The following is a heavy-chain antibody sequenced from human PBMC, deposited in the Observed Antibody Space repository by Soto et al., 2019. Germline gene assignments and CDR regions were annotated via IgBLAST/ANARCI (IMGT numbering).Heavy chain of an antibody. Sequence: GGSLRLSCAASGFTFSSYGMHWVRQAPGKGLEWVAVISYDGSNKYYADSVKGRFTISRDNSKNTLYLQMNSLRAEDTAVYYCAKGEDYDILTGHPYFDYWGQGTLVTVSS. D-gene: IGHD3-9*01. CDR2: ISYDGSNK. V-gene: IGHV3-30*18. CDR3: AKGEDYDILTGHPYFDY. J-gene: IGHJ4*02. CDR1: GFTFSSYG.